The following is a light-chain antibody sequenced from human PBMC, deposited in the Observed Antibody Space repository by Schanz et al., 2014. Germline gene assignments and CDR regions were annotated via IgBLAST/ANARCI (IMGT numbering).Light chain of an antibody. CDR3: CSLSADSTWV. CDR2: DVT. V-gene: IGLV2-14*01. CDR1: SSDIGAYKY. J-gene: IGLJ3*02. Sequence: QSALTQPASVSGSPGQSITISCTGTSSDIGAYKYVSWYQQHPGKAPKLIIYDVTNRPSGVSNRFSGSKSGNTASLTISGLQADDEADYHCCSLSADSTWVFGGGTKLTVL.